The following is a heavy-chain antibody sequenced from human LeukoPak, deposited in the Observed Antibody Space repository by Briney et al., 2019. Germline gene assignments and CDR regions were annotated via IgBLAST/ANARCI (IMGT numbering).Heavy chain of an antibody. V-gene: IGHV4-39*01. J-gene: IGHJ4*02. CDR3: ARRGYSYDYFDY. Sequence: SETLSLTCTVSGGSISSGNYDWGWIRQPPGKGLEWIGNIYYSGSTYYNPSLKSRVTISVDTSKNQFSLKLSSVTAADTAVYYCARRGYSYDYFDYWGQGTLVTVSS. CDR1: GGSISSGNYD. CDR2: IYYSGST. D-gene: IGHD5-18*01.